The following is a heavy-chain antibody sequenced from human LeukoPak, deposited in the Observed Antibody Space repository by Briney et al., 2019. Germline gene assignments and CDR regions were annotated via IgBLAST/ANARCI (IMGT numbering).Heavy chain of an antibody. Sequence: SETLSLTCAVYGGSFSGYYWSWLRQPPGKGLEWIGEINHSGSTNYNPSLKSRVTISVDTSKNQFSLKLSSVTAADTAVYYCARGLGTSWDNWFDPWGQGTLVTVSS. J-gene: IGHJ5*02. V-gene: IGHV4-34*01. CDR3: ARGLGTSWDNWFDP. CDR2: INHSGST. CDR1: GGSFSGYY. D-gene: IGHD2-2*01.